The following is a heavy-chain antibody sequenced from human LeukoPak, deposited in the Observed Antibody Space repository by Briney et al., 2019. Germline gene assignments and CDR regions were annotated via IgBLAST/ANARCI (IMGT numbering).Heavy chain of an antibody. J-gene: IGHJ6*03. CDR1: EFSFETYW. D-gene: IGHD5-24*01. CDR3: ARGETMDV. V-gene: IGHV3-7*01. CDR2: INEDGSEK. Sequence: PGGSLRLSCVALEFSFETYWMSWVRQAPGKGPEWVANINEDGSEKHYVGSVRGRFTTSRDNADNSLHLQMNSLRPEDMAVYYCARGETMDVWGKGTTVTVSS.